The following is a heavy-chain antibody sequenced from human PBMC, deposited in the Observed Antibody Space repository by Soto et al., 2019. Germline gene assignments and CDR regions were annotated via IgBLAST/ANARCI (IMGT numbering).Heavy chain of an antibody. D-gene: IGHD3-22*01. CDR3: AGVRPGDNGYPFFDH. CDR2: VSDYGSNA. V-gene: IGHV3-30-3*01. Sequence: GGSLRLSCAASGFSFSTSTMHWVRLTAGKGLEWVALVSDYGSNADYADSVQGRFTISRDNSKNTLFLQMDSLRPEDTAIYYCAGVRPGDNGYPFFDHWGQGTLVTVSS. J-gene: IGHJ4*02. CDR1: GFSFSTST.